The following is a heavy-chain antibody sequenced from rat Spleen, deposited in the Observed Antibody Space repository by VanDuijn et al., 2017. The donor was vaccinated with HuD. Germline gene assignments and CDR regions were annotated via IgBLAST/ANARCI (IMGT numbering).Heavy chain of an antibody. CDR1: GFTFSRSA. J-gene: IGHJ2*01. D-gene: IGHD1-4*01. Sequence: EVQLVESGGGLVQPGRSQKLSCVVSGFTFSRSAMAWVRQAPTKGLEWVATISYDGGSTFYPDSVKGRFTISRDNAENTVYLQMNSLRSEETATYYCAREAGIPFHYFDYWGQGVMVTVSS. V-gene: IGHV5-29*01. CDR3: AREAGIPFHYFDY. CDR2: ISYDGGST.